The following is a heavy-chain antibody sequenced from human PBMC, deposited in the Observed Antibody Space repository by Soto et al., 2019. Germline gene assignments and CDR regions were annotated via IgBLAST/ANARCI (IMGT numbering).Heavy chain of an antibody. D-gene: IGHD5-18*01. CDR2: IYYSGST. Sequence: QVQLQESGPGLVKPSQTLSLTCTVSGGSISSGAYYWSWIRPPPGKGLEWIGYIYYSGSTYSNPALKTRVTMSRDTSKTHVSLKLSSLTGTCTALYYCASNSYAYIFDDYGGQGTLVTVSS. CDR3: ASNSYAYIFDDY. J-gene: IGHJ4*02. CDR1: GGSISSGAYY. V-gene: IGHV4-30-4*01.